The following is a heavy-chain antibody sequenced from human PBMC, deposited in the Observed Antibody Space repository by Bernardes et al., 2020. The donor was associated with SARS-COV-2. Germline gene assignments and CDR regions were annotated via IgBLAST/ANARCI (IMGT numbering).Heavy chain of an antibody. Sequence: ASVKVSCKASGYTFTSYYMHWVRQAPGQGLEWMGIINPSGGSTSYAQKFQGRVTMTRDTSTSTVYMELSSLRSEDTAVYYCARDIGDYYDSSGHTTDYWGQGTLVTVSS. D-gene: IGHD3-22*01. CDR2: INPSGGST. CDR1: GYTFTSYY. CDR3: ARDIGDYYDSSGHTTDY. J-gene: IGHJ4*02. V-gene: IGHV1-46*01.